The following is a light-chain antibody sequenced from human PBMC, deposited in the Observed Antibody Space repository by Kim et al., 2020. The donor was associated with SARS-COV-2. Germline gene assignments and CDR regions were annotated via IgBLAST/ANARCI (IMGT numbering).Light chain of an antibody. CDR3: SSYTASSTLV. J-gene: IGLJ1*01. Sequence: GQSITISCTETSSDVGGYNYVSWYQQHPAKAPKLILYAVSTRPSWISYRFSGSKYGNTASLTISGLQAEDEADYYCSSYTASSTLVFGTGTKFTIL. V-gene: IGLV2-14*03. CDR2: AVS. CDR1: SSDVGGYNY.